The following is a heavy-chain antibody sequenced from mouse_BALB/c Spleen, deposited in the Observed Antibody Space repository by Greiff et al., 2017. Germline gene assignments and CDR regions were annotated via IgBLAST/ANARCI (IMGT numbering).Heavy chain of an antibody. J-gene: IGHJ2*01. CDR1: GYTFTSYW. D-gene: IGHD2-1*01. CDR2: IYPGDGDT. Sequence: VKLVESGAELARPGASVKLSCKASGYTFTSYWMQWVKQRPGQGLEWIGAIYPGDGDTSYTQKFKGKATLTADKSSSTAYMQLSSLASEDSAVYYCARSDYGNGCYFDYWGQGTTLTVSS. CDR3: ARSDYGNGCYFDY. V-gene: IGHV1-87*01.